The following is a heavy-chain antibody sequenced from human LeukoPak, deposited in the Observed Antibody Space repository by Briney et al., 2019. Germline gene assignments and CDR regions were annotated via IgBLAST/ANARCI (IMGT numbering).Heavy chain of an antibody. CDR1: GVTVSSTY. CDR2: IYGGGAT. D-gene: IGHD6-19*01. J-gene: IGHJ4*02. CDR3: VRSYSSGWFDY. Sequence: PGGSLRLSCAASGVTVSSTYMSWVRQAPGKGLEWVSVIYGGGATYYADSVKGRFTISRDNSRNTLYLQMSSLGAEDTAVYYCVRSYSSGWFDYWGQGTLVTVSS. V-gene: IGHV3-53*01.